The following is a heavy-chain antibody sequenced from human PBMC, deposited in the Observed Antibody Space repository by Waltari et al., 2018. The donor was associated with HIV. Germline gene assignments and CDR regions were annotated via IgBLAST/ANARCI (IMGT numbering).Heavy chain of an antibody. Sequence: EVQLVESGGGLVQPGRSLRLSCAASGFTFDAYDIHWVRQPPGKGLGWVSGMSWNSGSIGYADSVKGRFTISRDNTKNSLYLQMNSVRAEDTALYYCAKDRGPFIAVAGTWGQGTLVTVSS. J-gene: IGHJ5*02. D-gene: IGHD6-19*01. CDR1: GFTFDAYD. CDR2: MSWNSGSI. V-gene: IGHV3-9*01. CDR3: AKDRGPFIAVAGT.